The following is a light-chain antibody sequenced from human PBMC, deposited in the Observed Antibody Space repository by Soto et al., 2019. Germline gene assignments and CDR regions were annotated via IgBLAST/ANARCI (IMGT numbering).Light chain of an antibody. CDR1: QGISSY. J-gene: IGKJ3*01. V-gene: IGKV1-9*01. CDR3: QQLNSYPPFT. Sequence: DIQLTQSPSFLSASVGDSVTITCRASQGISSYLAWYQQKPGKAPKLLIYAASTLQSGVPSRFSGSGSGTEYTITIISLQPEEFATSYCQQLNSYPPFTFGHGTKLEIK. CDR2: AAS.